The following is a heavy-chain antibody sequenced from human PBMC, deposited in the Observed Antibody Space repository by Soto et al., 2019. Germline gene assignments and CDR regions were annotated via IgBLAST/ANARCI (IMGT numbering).Heavy chain of an antibody. D-gene: IGHD3-22*01. J-gene: IGHJ4*02. V-gene: IGHV3-30*18. CDR3: AKTITTYSGDSRGRGALVDY. CDR2: ISSDGSNE. CDR1: GFTFSTYG. Sequence: QVQLVESGGGVVQPGRSLRLSCAASGFTFSTYGMHWVRQPPGKGLEWVAVISSDGSNEYYADPVKGRFTISRDNSKNTLYLQMNSLRVDDTAVYYCAKTITTYSGDSRGRGALVDYWGQGTLVTVSS.